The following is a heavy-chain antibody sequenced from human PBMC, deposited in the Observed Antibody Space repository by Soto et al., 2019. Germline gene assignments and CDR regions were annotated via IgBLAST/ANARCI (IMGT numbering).Heavy chain of an antibody. CDR1: GFTFSTYA. V-gene: IGHV3-23*01. CDR3: AKERSSGRSLDY. D-gene: IGHD6-19*01. Sequence: EVQLLESGGGLVQPGGSLRLSCAASGFTFSTYAMNWVRQAPGKGLEWVSGISGSGDSTYYADSVKGRFTVSRDNSKNTLYLQMNSLRAEDTAVFYCAKERSSGRSLDYWGQGTLVTVSS. J-gene: IGHJ4*02. CDR2: ISGSGDST.